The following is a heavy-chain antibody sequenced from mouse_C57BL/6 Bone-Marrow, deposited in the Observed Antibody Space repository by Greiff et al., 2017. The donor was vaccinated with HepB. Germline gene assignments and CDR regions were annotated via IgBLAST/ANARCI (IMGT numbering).Heavy chain of an antibody. J-gene: IGHJ1*03. CDR3: TSEGYDDDDEVYFDV. CDR2: ISSGGDYI. CDR1: GFTFTSYA. V-gene: IGHV5-9-1*02. Sequence: EVQLVESGEDLVKPGRSLKLSCAASGFTFTSYAMSWASQTPENRLEWVAYISSGGDYIYYADTVKGRFTLARDNARNTLYLQMSSLTSEDTAMYYCTSEGYDDDDEVYFDVWGTGTTVTVSS. D-gene: IGHD2-4*01.